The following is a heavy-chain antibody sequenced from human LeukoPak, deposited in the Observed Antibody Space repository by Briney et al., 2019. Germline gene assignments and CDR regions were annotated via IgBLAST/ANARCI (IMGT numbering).Heavy chain of an antibody. CDR2: ISAYNGNT. D-gene: IGHD2-21*02. CDR3: ARVLGTAGSFDP. Sequence: ASVTVSCTASGYTFTSYGISWVRQAPGQGLEWMGWISAYNGNTNYAQKLQGRVTMTTDTSTSTAYMELRSLRSDDTAVYYCARVLGTAGSFDPWGQGTLVTVSS. J-gene: IGHJ5*02. V-gene: IGHV1-18*01. CDR1: GYTFTSYG.